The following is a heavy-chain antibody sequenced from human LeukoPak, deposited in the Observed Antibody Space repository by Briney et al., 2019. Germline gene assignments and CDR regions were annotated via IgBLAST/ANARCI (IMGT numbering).Heavy chain of an antibody. V-gene: IGHV4-61*02. CDR3: ARDRSSSYTRDWFDP. Sequence: NPSETLSLTCTVSGGSISSGSYYWSWIRQPAGKGLEWIGRIYTSGSTNYNPSLKSRVTISVDTSKNQFSLKLSSVTAADTAVYYCARDRSSSYTRDWFDPWGQGALVTVSS. D-gene: IGHD6-13*01. CDR1: GGSISSGSYY. J-gene: IGHJ5*02. CDR2: IYTSGST.